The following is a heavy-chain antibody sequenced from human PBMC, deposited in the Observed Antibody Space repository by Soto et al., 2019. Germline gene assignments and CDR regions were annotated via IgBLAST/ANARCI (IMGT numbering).Heavy chain of an antibody. D-gene: IGHD1-26*01. V-gene: IGHV3-33*01. Sequence: QVQLVESGGGVVQPGRSLRLSCTAFGFTFSNYGIHWVRQAPGKGLEWVAVIWPDGNNKYYPDSVKGRFTISRDNSKNPLYLQMNSLRAEDTAVYYCARAGIVATTQLGWFDPWGQGTLVTVSS. CDR3: ARAGIVATTQLGWFDP. CDR1: GFTFSNYG. CDR2: IWPDGNNK. J-gene: IGHJ5*02.